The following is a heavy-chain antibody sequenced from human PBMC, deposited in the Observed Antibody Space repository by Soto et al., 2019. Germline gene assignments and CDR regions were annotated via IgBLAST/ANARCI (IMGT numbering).Heavy chain of an antibody. D-gene: IGHD1-1*01. CDR3: AREVSRATTDAFDI. J-gene: IGHJ3*02. Sequence: GGSLRLSCAASGFTFSSYSMNWVRQAPGKGLEWVSSISSSSSYIYYADSVKGRFTISRDNAKNSLYLQMNSLRAEDTAVYYCAREVSRATTDAFDIWGQGTMVTVSS. V-gene: IGHV3-21*04. CDR1: GFTFSSYS. CDR2: ISSSSSYI.